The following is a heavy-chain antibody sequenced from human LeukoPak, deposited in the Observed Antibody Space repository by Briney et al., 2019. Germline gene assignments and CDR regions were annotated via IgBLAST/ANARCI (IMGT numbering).Heavy chain of an antibody. CDR2: IDHSGSN. D-gene: IGHD6-19*01. CDR1: GGSFSGYY. V-gene: IGHV4-34*01. Sequence: PSETLSLTCAVYGGSFSGYYWSWIRQPPGKGLEWIGEIDHSGSNNYNPSLKSRVTISVDTSKNQFALKLSSVTAADTAVYYCARAGYSSGWEYFQHWGQGTLVTVSS. J-gene: IGHJ1*01. CDR3: ARAGYSSGWEYFQH.